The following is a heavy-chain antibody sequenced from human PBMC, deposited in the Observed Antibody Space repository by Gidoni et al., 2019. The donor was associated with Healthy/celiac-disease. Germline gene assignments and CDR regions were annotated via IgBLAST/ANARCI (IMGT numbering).Heavy chain of an antibody. Sequence: EVQLLASGGGLVQPGGSLSLSCAASGFTFSSYAMSWVRQAPGKGLEWVSAISGSGGSTYYADAVKGRFTISRDNSKNTLYLQMNSRRAEDTAVYYCAKDPSPPRDGGYVDWGQGTLVTVSS. CDR1: GFTFSSYA. CDR3: AKDPSPPRDGGYVD. D-gene: IGHD5-12*01. CDR2: ISGSGGST. V-gene: IGHV3-23*01. J-gene: IGHJ4*02.